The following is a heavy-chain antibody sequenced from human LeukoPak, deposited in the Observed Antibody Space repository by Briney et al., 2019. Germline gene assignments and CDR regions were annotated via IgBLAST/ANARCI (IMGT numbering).Heavy chain of an antibody. V-gene: IGHV6-1*01. CDR1: GDSVSSNSAA. CDR2: TYYRSKWYN. Sequence: SQTLSPTCAISGDSVSSNSAAWNWIRQSPSRGLEWLGRTYYRSKWYNDYAVSVKSRITINPDTSKNQFSLQLNSVTPEDTAVYYCARTYYYDSSGYPHPVPFDYWGQGTLVTVSS. D-gene: IGHD3-22*01. CDR3: ARTYYYDSSGYPHPVPFDY. J-gene: IGHJ4*02.